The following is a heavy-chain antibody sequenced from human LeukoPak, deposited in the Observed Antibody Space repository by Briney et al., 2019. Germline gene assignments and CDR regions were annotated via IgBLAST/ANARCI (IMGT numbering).Heavy chain of an antibody. V-gene: IGHV4-31*03. Sequence: PSETLSLTCTVSGRSIISGGYYWSCIRQHPGKGLEWIGYIYYSGSTHYNPYLKRRVTISVDTSKNQFSLKLSSVTAADTAVYYCARADSSSWYDSWGQGTVVTVSS. CDR1: GRSIISGGYY. J-gene: IGHJ5*01. CDR2: IYYSGST. D-gene: IGHD6-13*01. CDR3: ARADSSSWYDS.